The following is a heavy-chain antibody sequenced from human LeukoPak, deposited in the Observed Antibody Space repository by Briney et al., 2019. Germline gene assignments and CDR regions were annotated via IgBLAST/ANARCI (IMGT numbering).Heavy chain of an antibody. Sequence: TGGSLRLSCAASGFTFSSYAMSWVRQAPGKGLEWVSAISGSGGSTYYADSVKGRFTISRDNSKNTLYLQMNSLRAEDTAVYYCAKVKGGVIAAAGHDAFDIWGQGTMVTVSS. CDR2: ISGSGGST. CDR3: AKVKGGVIAAAGHDAFDI. D-gene: IGHD6-13*01. V-gene: IGHV3-23*01. J-gene: IGHJ3*02. CDR1: GFTFSSYA.